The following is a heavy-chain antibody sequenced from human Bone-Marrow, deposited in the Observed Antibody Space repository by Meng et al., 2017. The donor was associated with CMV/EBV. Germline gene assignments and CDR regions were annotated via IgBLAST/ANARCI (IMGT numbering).Heavy chain of an antibody. J-gene: IGHJ4*02. Sequence: LVRSRGGSARTWSSRRLSCDASVFTFSDIYLSWFRRVPGKGLEWVSYISSNGETNDTDSVKGRFTIPRDNAKNSLYLQMNSLRAEDTAVYYCASPEFVLRYFDPPHYWGQGTLVTVSS. CDR1: VFTFSDIY. CDR3: ASPEFVLRYFDPPHY. CDR2: ISSNGET. V-gene: IGHV3-11*05. D-gene: IGHD3-9*01.